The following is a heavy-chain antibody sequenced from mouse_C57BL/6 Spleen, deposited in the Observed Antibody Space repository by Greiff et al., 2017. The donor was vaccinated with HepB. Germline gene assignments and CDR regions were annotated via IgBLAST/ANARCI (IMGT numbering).Heavy chain of an antibody. J-gene: IGHJ4*01. CDR1: GYAFSSYW. V-gene: IGHV1-80*01. Sequence: QVQLQQSGAELVKPGASVKISCKASGYAFSSYWMNWVKQRPGKGLEWIGQIYPGDGDTNYNGKFKGKATLTADKSSSTAYMQLSSLTSEDSAVYFCARGYDSNYDAMDYWGQGTSVTVSS. CDR3: ARGYDSNYDAMDY. CDR2: IYPGDGDT. D-gene: IGHD2-5*01.